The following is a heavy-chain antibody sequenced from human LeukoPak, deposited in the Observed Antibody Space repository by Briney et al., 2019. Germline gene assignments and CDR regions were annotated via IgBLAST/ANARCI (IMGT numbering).Heavy chain of an antibody. Sequence: PGGSLRLSCAASGFTFSYYWINWVRQAPGKGLEWVASIKQDGSEKYYADSVKGRFTISRDNSKNTLYLQMNSLRAEDTAVYYCAKVVVPAARARGGDWFDPWGQGTLVTVSS. J-gene: IGHJ5*02. CDR2: IKQDGSEK. V-gene: IGHV3-7*01. D-gene: IGHD2-2*01. CDR3: AKVVVPAARARGGDWFDP. CDR1: GFTFSYYW.